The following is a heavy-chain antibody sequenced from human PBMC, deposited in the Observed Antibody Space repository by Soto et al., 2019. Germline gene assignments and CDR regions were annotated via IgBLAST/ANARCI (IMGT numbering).Heavy chain of an antibody. CDR1: GYSFTSYW. CDR2: IYPGDSDT. D-gene: IGHD6-6*01. Sequence: GESLKISCKGSGYSFTSYWIGWVRQMPGKGLEWMGIIYPGDSDTRYSPSFQGQVTISADKSISTAYLEWSSLKASDTAMYYCARISTQLVRYYYYGMDVWGQGTTVTVSS. CDR3: ARISTQLVRYYYYGMDV. V-gene: IGHV5-51*01. J-gene: IGHJ6*02.